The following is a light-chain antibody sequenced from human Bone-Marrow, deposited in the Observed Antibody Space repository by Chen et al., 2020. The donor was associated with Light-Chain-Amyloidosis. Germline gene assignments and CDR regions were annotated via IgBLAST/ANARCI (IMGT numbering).Light chain of an antibody. CDR3: QSADSSGTYEVI. Sequence: SYELTQPPSVSVSPGQTARITCSGDDLPTKYAYWYQQKPGQAPVLVIHRDTERPSGISERLSGSRSGTTATLTISGVQAEEEADYHCQSADSSGTYEVIFGGGTKLTVL. CDR1: DLPTKY. CDR2: RDT. V-gene: IGLV3-25*02. J-gene: IGLJ2*01.